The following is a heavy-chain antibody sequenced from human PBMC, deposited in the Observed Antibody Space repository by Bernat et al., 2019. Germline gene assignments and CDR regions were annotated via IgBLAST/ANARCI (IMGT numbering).Heavy chain of an antibody. CDR3: ARDGDGSGWHNWFDP. D-gene: IGHD6-19*01. CDR2: ISSSSSTI. Sequence: EVQLVESGGGLVQPGGSLRLPCAASGFTFSSYSMNWVRQAPGKGLEWVSYISSSSSTIYYADSVKGRFTISRDNAKNSLYLQMNSLRAEDTAVYYCARDGDGSGWHNWFDPWGQGTLVTVSS. CDR1: GFTFSSYS. J-gene: IGHJ5*02. V-gene: IGHV3-48*01.